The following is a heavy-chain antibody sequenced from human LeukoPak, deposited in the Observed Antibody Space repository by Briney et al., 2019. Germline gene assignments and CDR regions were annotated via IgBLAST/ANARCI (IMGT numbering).Heavy chain of an antibody. CDR3: LSAVGPLEY. Sequence: GGTLRLSCAASGFTFSRYWIHWVSEARGKGLVWVSRINSDGSDTVYADSVRGRFTIPRDNAKKTLYLQMNSLRADNTAVYYWLSAVGPLEYWGQRTLVPVSS. D-gene: IGHD1-26*01. V-gene: IGHV3-74*01. J-gene: IGHJ4*02. CDR1: GFTFSRYW. CDR2: INSDGSDT.